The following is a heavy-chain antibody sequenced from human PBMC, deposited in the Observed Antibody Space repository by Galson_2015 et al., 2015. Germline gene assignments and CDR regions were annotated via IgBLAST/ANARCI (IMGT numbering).Heavy chain of an antibody. CDR3: AKDPALRSYYYYYMDV. V-gene: IGHV3-48*01. J-gene: IGHJ6*03. CDR1: GFTFSSYS. CDR2: ISSSSSTI. D-gene: IGHD5-12*01. Sequence: SLRLSCAASGFTFSSYSMNWVRQAPGKGLEWVSYISSSSSTIYYADSVKGRFTISRDNAKNSLYLQMNSLRAEDTAVYYCAKDPALRSYYYYYMDVWGKGTTVTVSS.